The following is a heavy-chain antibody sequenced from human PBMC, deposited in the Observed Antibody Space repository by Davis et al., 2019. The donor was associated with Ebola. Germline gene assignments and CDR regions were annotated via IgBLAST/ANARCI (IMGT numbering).Heavy chain of an antibody. CDR1: GFTFNIYA. V-gene: IGHV3-30*09. J-gene: IGHJ3*02. CDR3: ARESYSAFDI. Sequence: PGGSLRLSCAASGFTFNIYAMHWVRQAPGKGLEWVAVISYDGGNKYYTDSVKGRFAISRDNSKNTMYLQMKSLRPEDTAAYYCARESYSAFDIWGQGTMVTVSS. D-gene: IGHD3-10*01. CDR2: ISYDGGNK.